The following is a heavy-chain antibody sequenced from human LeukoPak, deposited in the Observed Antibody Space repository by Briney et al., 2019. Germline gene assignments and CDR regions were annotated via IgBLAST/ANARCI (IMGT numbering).Heavy chain of an antibody. J-gene: IGHJ5*02. CDR3: AMVLWQSARPGP. D-gene: IGHD2/OR15-2a*01. CDR2: IDHSGGT. Sequence: SETLSRTCAVYGGSLINYYWSWIRQSPGKGLEWKGDIDHSGGTSYNPALRSRVTMSIDPSRNQFYLKINSVTASDTAVYYCAMVLWQSARPGPWDQGSLVTVSS. CDR1: GGSLINYY. V-gene: IGHV4-34*01.